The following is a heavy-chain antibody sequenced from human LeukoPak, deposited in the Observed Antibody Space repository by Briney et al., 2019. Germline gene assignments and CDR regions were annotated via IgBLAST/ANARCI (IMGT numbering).Heavy chain of an antibody. CDR1: GFTFDDYA. V-gene: IGHV3-9*03. CDR3: AKGSYDFWSGWDFDY. D-gene: IGHD3-3*01. J-gene: IGHJ4*02. Sequence: GGSLRLSCAASGFTFDDYAMHWVRQAPGKGLEWVSGISWNSGSLGYADSVKGRFTISRDNAKNSLYLQMNSLRAEDMALYYCAKGSYDFWSGWDFDYWGQGTLVTVSS. CDR2: ISWNSGSL.